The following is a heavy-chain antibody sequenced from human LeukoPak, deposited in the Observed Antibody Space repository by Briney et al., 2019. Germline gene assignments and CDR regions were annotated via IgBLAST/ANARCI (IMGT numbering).Heavy chain of an antibody. Sequence: GGSLRLSCAASGFTFNSYAMSWVRQAPGEGLEWVSAISRSGGSTYYADSVKGRFTISRDNSKNTLYLQMNSLRADDTVVYYGAKGARRPYYDYYMYVWGKGTTVTVSS. CDR2: ISRSGGST. CDR1: GFTFNSYA. J-gene: IGHJ6*03. CDR3: AKGARRPYYDYYMYV. V-gene: IGHV3-23*01.